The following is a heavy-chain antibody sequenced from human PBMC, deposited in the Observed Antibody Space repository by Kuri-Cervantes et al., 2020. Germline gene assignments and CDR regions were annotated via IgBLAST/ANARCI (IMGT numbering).Heavy chain of an antibody. CDR3: TTAGIAARYFDY. V-gene: IGHV3-15*01. CDR2: IKSKTDGWTT. CDR1: GFTFSNAW. D-gene: IGHD6-6*01. Sequence: GGSLRLSCAASGFTFSNAWMSWVRQAPGKGLEWVGRIKSKTDGWTTDYAAPVKGRFTISRDDSKNTLYLQMNSLKTEDTAVYYCTTAGIAARYFDYWGQGTRVTVSS. J-gene: IGHJ4*02.